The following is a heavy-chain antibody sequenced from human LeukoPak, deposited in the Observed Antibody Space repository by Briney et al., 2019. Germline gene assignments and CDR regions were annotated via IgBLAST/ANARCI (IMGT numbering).Heavy chain of an antibody. V-gene: IGHV1-69*13. D-gene: IGHD3-10*01. Sequence: GASVKVSCKASGGTLSSYAISWVRQAPGQGLEWMGGIIPIFGTANYAQKFQGRVTITADESTSTAYMELSSLRSKDTAVYYCASGAMVRGAHLRYWGQGTLVTVSS. CDR1: GGTLSSYA. CDR3: ASGAMVRGAHLRY. CDR2: IIPIFGTA. J-gene: IGHJ4*02.